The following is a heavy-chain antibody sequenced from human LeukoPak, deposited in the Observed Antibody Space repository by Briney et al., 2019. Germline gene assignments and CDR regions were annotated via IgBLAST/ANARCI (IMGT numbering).Heavy chain of an antibody. CDR1: GSTLTDLF. J-gene: IGHJ4*02. CDR2: ISAYNGNA. V-gene: IGHV1-18*01. CDR3: ARYHSISGHYYFDY. D-gene: IGHD3-22*01. Sequence: GASVKVSCKVSGSTLTDLFTFWVRQAPGQGLEWMGWISAYNGNAKYPQKLQGRVTMTTDTSTSTAYMELRSLRSDDTAVYYCARYHSISGHYYFDYWGQGTLVTVSS.